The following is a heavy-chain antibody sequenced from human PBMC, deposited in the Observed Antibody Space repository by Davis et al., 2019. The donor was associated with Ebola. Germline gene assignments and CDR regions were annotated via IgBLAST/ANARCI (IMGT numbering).Heavy chain of an antibody. CDR2: IIPIFDTA. V-gene: IGHV1-69*06. CDR3: ARVRAYYGDYDYFDY. D-gene: IGHD4-17*01. Sequence: AASVKVSCKASGGTFSSSAISWVRQAPGQGLEWMGGIIPIFDTANYAQKFQGRVTITADKSTSTAYMELSSLRSEDTAVYYCARVRAYYGDYDYFDYWGQGTLVTVSS. J-gene: IGHJ4*02. CDR1: GGTFSSSA.